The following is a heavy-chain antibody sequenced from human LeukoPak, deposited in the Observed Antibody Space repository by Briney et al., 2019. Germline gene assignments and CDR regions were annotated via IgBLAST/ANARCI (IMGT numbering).Heavy chain of an antibody. D-gene: IGHD1-26*01. V-gene: IGHV4-61*02. CDR2: IYTSGST. CDR3: ARVGGGSYFDY. CDR1: GGSISSGSYY. Sequence: PSQTLSLTCTVSGGSISSGSYYWSWIRQPAGKGLEWIGRIYTSGSTNYNPSLKSRVTISVDTSKNQFSLKLSSVTAADTAVYYCARVGGGSYFDYWGQGTLVTVSS. J-gene: IGHJ4*02.